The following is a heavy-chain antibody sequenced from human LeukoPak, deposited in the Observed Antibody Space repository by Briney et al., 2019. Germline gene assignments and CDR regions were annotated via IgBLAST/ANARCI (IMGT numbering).Heavy chain of an antibody. CDR2: IYHSGST. CDR1: GGSISSGGYS. J-gene: IGHJ4*02. CDR3: ARATATSIAVDY. D-gene: IGHD6-19*01. Sequence: PSQTLSLTCAVSGGSISSGGYSWSWIRQPPGKGLEWIGCIYHSGSTYYNPSLKSRVTISVDRSKNQFSLKLSSVTAADTAVYYCARATATSIAVDYWGQGTLVTVSS. V-gene: IGHV4-30-2*01.